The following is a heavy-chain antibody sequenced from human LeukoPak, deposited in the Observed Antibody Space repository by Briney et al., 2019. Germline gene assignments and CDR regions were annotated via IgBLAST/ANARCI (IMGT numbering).Heavy chain of an antibody. J-gene: IGHJ4*02. D-gene: IGHD6-13*01. V-gene: IGHV3-7*01. CDR2: IKEDGSEK. CDR3: ASGRQLGY. Sequence: GGSLRLSCAASGFTFSNYWMGWVRQAPGKGLEWVANIKEDGSEKYYVDSVKGRFTISRDNARNSLYLQMNSLRAEDTAVYYCASGRQLGYWGQGTLVTVSS. CDR1: GFTFSNYW.